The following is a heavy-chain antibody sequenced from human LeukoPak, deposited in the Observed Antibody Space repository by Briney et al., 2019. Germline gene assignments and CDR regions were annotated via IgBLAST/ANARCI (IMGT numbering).Heavy chain of an antibody. CDR3: ARGFRDSSGRKPDY. CDR1: GYTFTSYA. V-gene: IGHV1-8*02. J-gene: IGHJ4*02. D-gene: IGHD3-22*01. CDR2: MNPNSGNT. Sequence: ASVKVSCKASGYTFTSYAMHWVRQATGQGLEWMGWMNPNSGNTGYAQKFQDRVTMTRNTSINTAYMELSSLRSEDMAVYYCARGFRDSSGRKPDYWGQGTLVTVSS.